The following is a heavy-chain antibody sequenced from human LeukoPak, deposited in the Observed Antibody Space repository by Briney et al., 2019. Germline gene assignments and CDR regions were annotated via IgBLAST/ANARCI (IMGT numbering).Heavy chain of an antibody. J-gene: IGHJ4*02. CDR1: GGSISSYY. Sequence: SETLSLTCTVSGGSISSYYWSWIRQPPGKGLEWIGYIYYSGSTNYNPSLKSRVTISVDTSKNQFSLKLSSVTAADTAVYYCARSGYYQATFDYWGQGTLVTVSS. CDR2: IYYSGST. V-gene: IGHV4-59*12. CDR3: ARSGYYQATFDY. D-gene: IGHD3-22*01.